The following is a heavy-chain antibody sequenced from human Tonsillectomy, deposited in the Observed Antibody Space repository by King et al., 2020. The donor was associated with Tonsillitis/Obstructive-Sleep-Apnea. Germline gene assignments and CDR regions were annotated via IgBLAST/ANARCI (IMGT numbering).Heavy chain of an antibody. V-gene: IGHV3-23*04. CDR2: IRGSGGST. CDR1: GFTFSSYA. CDR3: AKSSDIVVVSATYYFDY. D-gene: IGHD2-2*01. Sequence: VQLVESGGGLVQPGGSLRLSCAASGFTFSSYAISWVRQAPGKGLEWVPVIRGSGGSTSYEDSVKGRFTISRDNSKHTLYLQMNSLRAEDKAVYYCAKSSDIVVVSATYYFDYWGQGTLVTVSS. J-gene: IGHJ4*02.